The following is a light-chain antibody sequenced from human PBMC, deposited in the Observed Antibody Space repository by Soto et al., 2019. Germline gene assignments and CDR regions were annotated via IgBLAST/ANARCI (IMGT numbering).Light chain of an antibody. CDR3: QQYNSYSLP. V-gene: IGKV3-11*01. J-gene: IGKJ4*01. Sequence: EIVLTQSPATLSLSPGERATVSCSASQSVSSYLAWYQQKPGQAPRLLIYDAFNRATGIPARFSGSGSGTDFTLTISSLQPDDFATYYCQQYNSYSLPFGGGTKVDIK. CDR2: DAF. CDR1: QSVSSY.